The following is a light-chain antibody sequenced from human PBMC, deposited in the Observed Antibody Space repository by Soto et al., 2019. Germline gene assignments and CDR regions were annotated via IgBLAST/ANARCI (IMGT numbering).Light chain of an antibody. CDR2: GVN. CDR3: TSYTKDTTYV. J-gene: IGLJ1*01. V-gene: IGLV2-14*01. Sequence: LTQPASVSGSPGQSITVSCTGTYSDIGAFDSVSWYQHHPGRAPKLLIFGVNRRPSGISYRFSASKSGNTASLTISGLQAEDEADYYCTSYTKDTTYVFGTGTRSPS. CDR1: YSDIGAFDS.